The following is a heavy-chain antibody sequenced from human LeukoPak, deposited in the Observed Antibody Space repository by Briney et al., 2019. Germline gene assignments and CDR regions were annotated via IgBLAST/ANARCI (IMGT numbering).Heavy chain of an antibody. CDR3: ARIGYGWDSVALYSYAMDV. CDR2: IVPIDSYT. CDR1: GYTFTSYW. J-gene: IGHJ6*04. D-gene: IGHD3-22*01. Sequence: GESLSISCKGSGYTFTSYWIIWVRQLPGKGLERMGRIVPIDSYTNTQPSFGGHVTISADKSISTAYLQWSSLEASDTAMYYCARIGYGWDSVALYSYAMDVWGKGTTVTVSS. V-gene: IGHV5-10-1*01.